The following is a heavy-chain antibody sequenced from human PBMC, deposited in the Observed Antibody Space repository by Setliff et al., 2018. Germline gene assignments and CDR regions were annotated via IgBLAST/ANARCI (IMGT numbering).Heavy chain of an antibody. J-gene: IGHJ4*02. V-gene: IGHV4-39*01. D-gene: IGHD6-19*01. CDR3: ANYSSGNFDY. CDR2: LYYTGST. CDR1: GASTSTNSYY. Sequence: PSETLSLTCTVSGASTSTNSYYWGWIRQPPGKGLEWIGTLYYTGSTYYNPSLKSRVTISVDTSKNQFSLKVNSVTAADTAVYYCANYSSGNFDYWGQGTLVTVSS.